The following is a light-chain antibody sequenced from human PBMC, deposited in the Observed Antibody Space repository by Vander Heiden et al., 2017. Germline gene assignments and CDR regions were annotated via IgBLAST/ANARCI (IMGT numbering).Light chain of an antibody. Sequence: DIQMTQSPSSLSASVGDKITITCQASLDITNYLNWYQQKPGKAPKLLIYDASNFETGVPSRFSGSGSGTHFTFTISSLQPEDFATYYCQQYYYLPPSFGQGTRLEI. CDR3: QQYYYLPPS. CDR2: DAS. CDR1: LDITNY. V-gene: IGKV1-33*01. J-gene: IGKJ5*01.